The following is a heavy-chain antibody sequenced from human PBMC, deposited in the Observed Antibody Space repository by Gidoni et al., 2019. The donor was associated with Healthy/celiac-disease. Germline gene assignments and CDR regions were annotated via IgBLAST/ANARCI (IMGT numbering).Heavy chain of an antibody. Sequence: EVQLLESGGGLVQPGGSLRLSCAASGFTFSSYALSWVRQAPGKGLEWVSAIIGSGGSTDYADSVKGRFTISRDNSKNTLYLQMNSLRAEDTAVYYCAKDLVESENAFGVVIIDYYYYGMDVWGQGTTVTVSS. D-gene: IGHD3-3*01. CDR3: AKDLVESENAFGVVIIDYYYYGMDV. J-gene: IGHJ6*02. CDR1: GFTFSSYA. V-gene: IGHV3-23*01. CDR2: IIGSGGST.